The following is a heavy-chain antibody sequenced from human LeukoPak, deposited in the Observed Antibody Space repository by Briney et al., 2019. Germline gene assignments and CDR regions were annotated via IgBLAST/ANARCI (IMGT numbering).Heavy chain of an antibody. CDR1: GYTFTSYG. J-gene: IGHJ4*02. CDR3: ARGAGYDFWSGYVPHYFDY. V-gene: IGHV1-18*01. D-gene: IGHD3-3*01. CDR2: ISAYNGNT. Sequence: AASVKVSCKASGYTFTSYGISWVRQAPGQGLEWMGWISAYNGNTNYAQTLQGRVTMTTDTSTSTAYMELRSLRSDDTAVYYCARGAGYDFWSGYVPHYFDYWGQGTLVTVSS.